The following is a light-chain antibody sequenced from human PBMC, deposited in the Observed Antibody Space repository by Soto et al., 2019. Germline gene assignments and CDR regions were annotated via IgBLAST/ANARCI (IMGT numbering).Light chain of an antibody. J-gene: IGLJ3*02. V-gene: IGLV1-40*01. CDR2: DTI. CDR3: AVWDESMTGWV. Sequence: QSVLTQPPSVSGAPGQSVTISCIGSGSNIGAGYEVHWYQQLPGVAPKLLIFDTINRPSGVPGRFSGSKSGASASLAITGLRSEDEAHYYCAVWDESMTGWVFGGGTKLTVL. CDR1: GSNIGAGYE.